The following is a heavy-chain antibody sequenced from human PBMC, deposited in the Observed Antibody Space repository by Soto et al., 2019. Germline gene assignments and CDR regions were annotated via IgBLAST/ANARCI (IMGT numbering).Heavy chain of an antibody. D-gene: IGHD1-1*01. V-gene: IGHV4-39*01. Sequence: TSETLSLTCTVTGGSIESSSYYWAWIRQPPGQGLEWIGSFYCSGNIYSNPSLKSRLSISIDSSKNQLSLNLSSVTAADTAVYFCARRGDRKRSPPGPLGYLYGLDVWGQGTTVTVSS. CDR2: FYCSGNI. CDR3: ARRGDRKRSPPGPLGYLYGLDV. J-gene: IGHJ6*02. CDR1: GGSIESSSYY.